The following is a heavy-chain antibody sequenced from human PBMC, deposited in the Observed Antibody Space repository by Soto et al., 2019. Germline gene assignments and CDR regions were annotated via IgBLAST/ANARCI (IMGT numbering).Heavy chain of an antibody. CDR3: AKNQGVELVPLATVDWFDP. V-gene: IGHV3-23*01. Sequence: GGSLRLSCAASGFIFENYGMSWVRQAPGKGLEWISSISGSGFKKYYADSVKGRFTISRDNSKSTVYLELNNLSAEDTAVYHCAKNQGVELVPLATVDWFDPWGQGSVVTVSS. CDR1: GFIFENYG. J-gene: IGHJ5*02. CDR2: ISGSGFKK. D-gene: IGHD1-26*01.